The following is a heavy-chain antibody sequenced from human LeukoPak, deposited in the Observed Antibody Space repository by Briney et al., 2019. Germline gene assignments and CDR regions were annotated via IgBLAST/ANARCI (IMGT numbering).Heavy chain of an antibody. D-gene: IGHD1-26*01. V-gene: IGHV3-33*01. Sequence: PGGSLRLSCAASGFTFSTYAMHWVRQAPGKGLEWVAVIWFDSSHRYYADSVRGRFTISRDNSENTLYLRMNSLRAEDTAVYYCARPSDGYYAQGGYFDSWGQGSLVTVSS. J-gene: IGHJ4*02. CDR1: GFTFSTYA. CDR2: IWFDSSHR. CDR3: ARPSDGYYAQGGYFDS.